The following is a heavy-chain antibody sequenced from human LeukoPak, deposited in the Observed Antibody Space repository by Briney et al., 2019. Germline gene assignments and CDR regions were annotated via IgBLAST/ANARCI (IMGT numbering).Heavy chain of an antibody. Sequence: SVKVSCKASGGTFSSYAISWVRQAPGQGLEWMGGIIPIFGTANYAQKFQGGVTIIADESTTTAYMELNSLRSEDTAVYYCALEFRTFYAVFDYWGQGTLVTVSS. CDR2: IIPIFGTA. V-gene: IGHV1-69*13. CDR3: ALEFRTFYAVFDY. D-gene: IGHD2-2*01. J-gene: IGHJ4*02. CDR1: GGTFSSYA.